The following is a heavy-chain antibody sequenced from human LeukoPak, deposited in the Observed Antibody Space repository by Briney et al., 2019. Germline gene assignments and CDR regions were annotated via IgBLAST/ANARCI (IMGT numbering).Heavy chain of an antibody. CDR2: IYHSGST. CDR3: AKLGVVITDDAFDI. V-gene: IGHV4-30-2*01. Sequence: SSQTLSLTCTVSGGSISSGGYYWSWIRQPPGKGLEWIGYIYHSGSTYYNPSLKSRVTISVDRSKNQFSLKLSSVTAADTAVYYCAKLGVVITDDAFDIWGQGTMVTVSS. J-gene: IGHJ3*02. D-gene: IGHD3-3*01. CDR1: GGSISSGGYY.